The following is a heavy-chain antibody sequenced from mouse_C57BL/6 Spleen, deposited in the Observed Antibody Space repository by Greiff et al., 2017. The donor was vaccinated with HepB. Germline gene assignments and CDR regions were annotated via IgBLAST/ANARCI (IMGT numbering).Heavy chain of an antibody. CDR1: GFTFSDYG. J-gene: IGHJ2*01. V-gene: IGHV5-17*01. CDR3: ASNGYYPYYFDY. CDR2: ISSGSSTI. Sequence: EVKLEESGGGLVKPGGSLKLSCAASGFTFSDYGMHWVRQAPEKGLEWVAYISSGSSTIYYADTVKGRFTISRDNANNTLFLQMTSLRSEDTAMYYCASNGYYPYYFDYWGQGTTLTVSS. D-gene: IGHD2-3*01.